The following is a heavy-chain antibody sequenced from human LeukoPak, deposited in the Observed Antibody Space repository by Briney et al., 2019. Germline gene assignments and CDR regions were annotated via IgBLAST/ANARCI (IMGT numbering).Heavy chain of an antibody. CDR2: INTDGSNT. D-gene: IGHD1-26*01. CDR3: ARDQSIAGPTTADY. J-gene: IGHJ4*02. V-gene: IGHV3-74*01. Sequence: GGSLRLSCAASGFIFSSYWMHWVRQAPGKGLVWVSRINTDGSNTIYADSVRGRFTISRDNAKNTLYLQMNSLRAEDTAVYYCARDQSIAGPTTADYWGQGTLVTVSS. CDR1: GFIFSSYW.